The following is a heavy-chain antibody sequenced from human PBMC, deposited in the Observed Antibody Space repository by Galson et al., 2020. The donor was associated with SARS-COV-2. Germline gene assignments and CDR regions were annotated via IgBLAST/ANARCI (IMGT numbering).Heavy chain of an antibody. J-gene: IGHJ6*02. V-gene: IGHV4-61*02. CDR2: IYKSGNT. CDR1: GGSISSGNYY. Sequence: SETLSLTCTVSGGSISSGNYYWSWIRQPAGQGLEWIGRIYKSGNTNYNPSLWSQVTISVDTSKNQFSLQLRSVTAADTAVYYCARGNSPCVAIVVMVTGPFGMGVWGRG. D-gene: IGHD2-8*01. CDR3: ARGNSPCVAIVVMVTGPFGMGV.